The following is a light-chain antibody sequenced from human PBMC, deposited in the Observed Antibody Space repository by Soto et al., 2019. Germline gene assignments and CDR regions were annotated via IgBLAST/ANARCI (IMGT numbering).Light chain of an antibody. V-gene: IGKV3-11*01. J-gene: IGKJ4*01. CDR2: DAS. CDR3: QQYNNWPALT. CDR1: QSVSNY. Sequence: EIVMTQSPATLSLSPGERATLSCRASQSVSNYLAWYQQKPGQAPRLLIYDASNRATGIPARFSGSGSETDFTLTISSLAPEDFAIYYCQQYNNWPALTFGGGTKVDIK.